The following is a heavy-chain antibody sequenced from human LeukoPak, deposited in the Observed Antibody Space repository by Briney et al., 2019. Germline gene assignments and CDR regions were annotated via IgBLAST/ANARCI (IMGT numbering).Heavy chain of an antibody. V-gene: IGHV3-30*04. J-gene: IGHJ4*02. CDR3: ARSPERLGQGYLDS. D-gene: IGHD3/OR15-3a*01. Sequence: GGSLRLSCAASGFTFSSYSMHWVRQAPGKGLEWLTLISYHGSNKDYTDSVKGRFTISRDNSKNTLFLQKNSLRTEDTAIYFCARSPERLGQGYLDSWGQGTLVTVSS. CDR2: ISYHGSNK. CDR1: GFTFSSYS.